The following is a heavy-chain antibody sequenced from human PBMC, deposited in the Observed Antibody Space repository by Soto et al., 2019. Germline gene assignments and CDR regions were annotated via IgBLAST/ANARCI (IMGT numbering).Heavy chain of an antibody. V-gene: IGHV3-74*01. D-gene: IGHD5-12*01. CDR1: GFTFSRHW. CDR2: IDNDGVGT. J-gene: IGHJ4*02. Sequence: EVQLVESGGGLIQPGGSLRLSCAASGFTFSRHWMHWVRQTPGKGLMWVSRIDNDGVGTSYADSVRGRFTMSRDNAKNTLYLQMDNLRVEDTAVYFCARVGGFDPIHDYWGQGTLVTVSS. CDR3: ARVGGFDPIHDY.